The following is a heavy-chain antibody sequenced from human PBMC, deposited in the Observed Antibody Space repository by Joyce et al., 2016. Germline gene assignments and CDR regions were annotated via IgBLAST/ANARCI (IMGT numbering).Heavy chain of an antibody. Sequence: QLQMQESGPGLVKPSETLSLTCTVYGGSISTPDHYWAWIRQPPGKGLEWIASIFYTGSAYYNPSLKSRVTISVDTSKNDFSLKVNSVTAADTAVYYCARRSHCTGGSCYMDYWGQGTLVTVSS. CDR2: IFYTGSA. V-gene: IGHV4-39*02. J-gene: IGHJ4*02. CDR3: ARRSHCTGGSCYMDY. D-gene: IGHD2-15*01. CDR1: GGSISTPDHY.